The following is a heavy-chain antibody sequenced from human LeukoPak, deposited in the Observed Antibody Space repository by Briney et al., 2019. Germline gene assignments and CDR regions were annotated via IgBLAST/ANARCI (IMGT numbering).Heavy chain of an antibody. D-gene: IGHD5-12*01. CDR2: IYYSGST. V-gene: IGHV4-59*01. J-gene: IGHJ4*02. Sequence: SETLSLTCTVSGGSISSYYWSWIRQPPGKGLEWIGYIYYSGSTNYNPSLKSRVTISVDTSKNQFSLKLSSVTAADTAVYYCARGYSGYANADYWGQGTLVTVSS. CDR1: GGSISSYY. CDR3: ARGYSGYANADY.